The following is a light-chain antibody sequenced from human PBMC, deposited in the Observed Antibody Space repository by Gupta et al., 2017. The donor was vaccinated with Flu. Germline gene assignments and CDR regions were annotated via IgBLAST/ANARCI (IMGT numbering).Light chain of an antibody. V-gene: IGLV1-44*01. CDR1: NSNIGRYT. Sequence: VTFFCSGSNSNIGRYTVDWYHQVPGTDPKLRSLEWRDRHSGAPARFSGASSCTSAALAIRARQSEDEADDDCAGWAATRSGQEVFGAGTKLTVL. CDR3: AGWAATRSGQEV. CDR2: EWR. J-gene: IGLJ2*01.